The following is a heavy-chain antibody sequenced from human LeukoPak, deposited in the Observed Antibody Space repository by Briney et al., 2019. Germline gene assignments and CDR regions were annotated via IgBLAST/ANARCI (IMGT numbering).Heavy chain of an antibody. CDR3: ARDGRWPDAFDI. V-gene: IGHV4-30-4*01. CDR2: IYYSGST. D-gene: IGHD4-23*01. Sequence: PSQTLSLTCTVSGGSISSGDYYWSWIRQPPGKGLEWIGYIYYSGSTYYNPSLKSRVTISVDTSKNQFSLKLSSVTAADTAVYYCARDGRWPDAFDIWGQGTMVIVSS. J-gene: IGHJ3*02. CDR1: GGSISSGDYY.